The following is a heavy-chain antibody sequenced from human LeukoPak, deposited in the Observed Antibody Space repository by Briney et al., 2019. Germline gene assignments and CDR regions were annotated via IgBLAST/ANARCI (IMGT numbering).Heavy chain of an antibody. CDR2: IHPEGNEK. CDR1: GFTFSRFW. Sequence: PGGSLRLSCAASGFTFSRFWMSWVRQAPGKGLEWVANIHPEGNEKYHVDSVKGRFTISRDNTKNLLHLEMDSLRVEDTAVYYCARGDDFSGDYWDQGTLVTVSS. J-gene: IGHJ4*02. V-gene: IGHV3-7*04. D-gene: IGHD3/OR15-3a*01. CDR3: ARGDDFSGDY.